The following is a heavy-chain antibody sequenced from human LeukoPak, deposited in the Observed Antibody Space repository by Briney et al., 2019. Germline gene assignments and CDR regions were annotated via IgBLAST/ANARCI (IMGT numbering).Heavy chain of an antibody. D-gene: IGHD6-19*01. J-gene: IGHJ4*02. CDR3: ARVDKSSGWYGDYFDY. Sequence: ASVKVSCKASGYTFTSYGISWVRQAPGQGLEWMGWISAYNGNTNYAQKLQGRVTMTTDTSTSTAYMELRSLRSDDTAVYYCARVDKSSGWYGDYFDYWGQGTLVTVSS. CDR1: GYTFTSYG. CDR2: ISAYNGNT. V-gene: IGHV1-18*01.